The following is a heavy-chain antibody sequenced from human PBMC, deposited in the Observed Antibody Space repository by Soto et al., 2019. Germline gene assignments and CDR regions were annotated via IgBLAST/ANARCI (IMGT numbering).Heavy chain of an antibody. CDR2: IYWNDDK. CDR3: AHRPSGWYLFDY. D-gene: IGHD6-19*01. J-gene: IGHJ4*02. Sequence: QITLKESGPTLVRPTQTLTLTCTFSGLSLSTSGLGVGWIRQPPGQALEWIALIYWNDDKRYSPSLKARLTITKDTSKNQVVLTMTNIDPVDTATYYCAHRPSGWYLFDYWGQGTLVTVSS. CDR1: GLSLSTSGLG. V-gene: IGHV2-5*01.